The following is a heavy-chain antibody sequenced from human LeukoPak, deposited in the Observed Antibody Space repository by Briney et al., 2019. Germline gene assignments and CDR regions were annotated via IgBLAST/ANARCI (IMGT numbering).Heavy chain of an antibody. CDR2: IIPIFGTA. Sequence: ASVKVSCKASGGTFSSYAISWVRQAPGHGLEWMGGIIPIFGTANYAQKFQGRVTITADESTSTAYMELSSLRSEDTAVYYCARGETYYYGSGSHPLDYWGQGTLVTVSS. D-gene: IGHD3-10*01. J-gene: IGHJ4*02. CDR3: ARGETYYYGSGSHPLDY. CDR1: GGTFSSYA. V-gene: IGHV1-69*13.